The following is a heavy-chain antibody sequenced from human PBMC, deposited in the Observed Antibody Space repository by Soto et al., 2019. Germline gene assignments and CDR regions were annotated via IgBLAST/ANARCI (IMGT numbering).Heavy chain of an antibody. D-gene: IGHD3-22*01. Sequence: EVQLLESGGGLVQPGGSLRLSCAASGFTFSSYAMSWVRQAPGKGLEWVSAISGSGGSTYYADSVKGRFTISRDNSKNPLYLQMTSLRAEDTAVYYCAPTHYDSSGSFDYWGQGTLVTVSS. CDR1: GFTFSSYA. V-gene: IGHV3-23*01. CDR2: ISGSGGST. J-gene: IGHJ4*02. CDR3: APTHYDSSGSFDY.